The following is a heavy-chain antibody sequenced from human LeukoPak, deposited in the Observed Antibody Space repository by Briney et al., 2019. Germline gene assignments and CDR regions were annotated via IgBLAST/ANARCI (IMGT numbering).Heavy chain of an antibody. CDR2: IYHGST. Sequence: SETLSLTCTVSGGSMSTDGLFWGWVRQPPGKGLEWIGNIYHGSTYYNPSLVSRVTISVDSSKSQFSLKVSSLGAADTAVYFCAATTATAPRLFDSWGQGTLVTVSS. J-gene: IGHJ4*02. CDR3: AATTATAPRLFDS. CDR1: GGSMSTDGLF. D-gene: IGHD1-1*01. V-gene: IGHV4-39*01.